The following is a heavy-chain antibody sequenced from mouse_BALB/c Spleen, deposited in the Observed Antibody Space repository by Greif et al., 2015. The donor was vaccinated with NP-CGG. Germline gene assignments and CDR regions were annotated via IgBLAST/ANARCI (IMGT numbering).Heavy chain of an antibody. Sequence: EVKLMESGGGLVQPGGSLRLSCATSGFTFTDYYMSWVRQPPGKALEWLGFIRNKANDYTTEYSASVKGRFTISRGNSQSILYLQMNTLRAEDSATYYCARPYFDYEDFYAMDYWGQGTSVTVSS. V-gene: IGHV7-3*02. CDR2: IRNKANDYTT. CDR3: ARPYFDYEDFYAMDY. CDR1: GFTFTDYY. J-gene: IGHJ4*01. D-gene: IGHD2-4*01.